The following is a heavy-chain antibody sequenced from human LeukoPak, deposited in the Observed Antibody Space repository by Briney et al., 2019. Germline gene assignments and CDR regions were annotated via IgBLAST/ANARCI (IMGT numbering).Heavy chain of an antibody. V-gene: IGHV4-59*08. D-gene: IGHD2-15*01. CDR3: ARQVCSGGSCFENWFDL. Sequence: SETLSLTCTVSGGSISSYYWSWIRQPPGKGLEWIGYIYYSGSTNYNPSLKSRVTISVDTSKNQFSLKLSSVTAADTAVYYCARQVCSGGSCFENWFDLWGQGTLVTVSS. J-gene: IGHJ5*02. CDR1: GGSISSYY. CDR2: IYYSGST.